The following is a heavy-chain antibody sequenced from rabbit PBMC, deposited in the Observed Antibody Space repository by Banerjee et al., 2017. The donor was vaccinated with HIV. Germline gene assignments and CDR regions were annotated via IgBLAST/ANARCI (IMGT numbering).Heavy chain of an antibody. CDR1: GFTISSSDY. J-gene: IGHJ4*01. CDR3: ARDLDGVIGWNFGW. V-gene: IGHV1S40*01. D-gene: IGHD1-1*01. CDR2: IYVGRGST. Sequence: QSLEESGGGLVQPGGSLTLTCTASGFTISSSDYMCWVRQAPGKGLEWIGCIYVGRGSTHYANWAKGRVTMYKTSSTTVTLQMTSLTAADTATYFCARDLDGVIGWNFGWWGPGTLVTVS.